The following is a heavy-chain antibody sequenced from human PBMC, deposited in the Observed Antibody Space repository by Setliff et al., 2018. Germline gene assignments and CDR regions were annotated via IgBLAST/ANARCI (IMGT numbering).Heavy chain of an antibody. J-gene: IGHJ6*03. CDR2: IYYSGST. V-gene: IGHV4-39*01. Sequence: SETLSLTCTVSGGSISTSSYYWGWIRQPPGKGLEWIGSIYYSGSTYYNPSLKSRVTISVDTSKNQFSLKLSSVTGSDYYNYYMDVWGKGTTVTVSS. CDR3: DV. CDR1: GGSISTSSYY.